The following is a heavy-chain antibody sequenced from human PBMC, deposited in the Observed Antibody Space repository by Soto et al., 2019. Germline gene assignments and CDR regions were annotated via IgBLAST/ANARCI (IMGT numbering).Heavy chain of an antibody. D-gene: IGHD3-9*01. V-gene: IGHV1-8*01. Sequence: GASVKVSCKASGYTFTSYDINWVRQATGQGLEWMGWMNPNSGNTGYAQKFQGRVTMTRNTSISTAYMELSSLRSEDTAVYYCARQTYYDILNGIGDLEAYYYMEVLGKGTTVTVSS. CDR2: MNPNSGNT. CDR1: GYTFTSYD. CDR3: ARQTYYDILNGIGDLEAYYYMEV. J-gene: IGHJ6*03.